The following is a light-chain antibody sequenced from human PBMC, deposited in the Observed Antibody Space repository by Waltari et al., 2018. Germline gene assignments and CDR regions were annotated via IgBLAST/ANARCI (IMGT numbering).Light chain of an antibody. J-gene: IGKJ3*01. V-gene: IGKV4-1*01. CDR2: GAS. CDR1: QTVLDSSNNRNY. CDR3: QQYYSPPPLFT. Sequence: DIVMTQSPDSLAVSLGERATINCKSSQTVLDSSNNRNYLAWYQQKPGQPPKLLIYGASSRESGVPDRFSGSGSGTDFTLTITSLQAEDVAVYYCQQYYSPPPLFTFGPGTKVDIK.